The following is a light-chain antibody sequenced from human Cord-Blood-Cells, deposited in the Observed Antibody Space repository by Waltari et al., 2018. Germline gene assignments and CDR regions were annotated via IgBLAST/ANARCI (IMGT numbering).Light chain of an antibody. Sequence: YVLTQPPSVSVAPGKTARIPCGGNNIGRKSVHWYQQKPGQAPVLVIYYDSDRPSGIPERFSGSNSGNTATLTIRRVEAGDEADYYCQVWDSSSDHPVFGGGTKLTVL. CDR1: NIGRKS. CDR2: YDS. CDR3: QVWDSSSDHPV. J-gene: IGLJ3*02. V-gene: IGLV3-21*04.